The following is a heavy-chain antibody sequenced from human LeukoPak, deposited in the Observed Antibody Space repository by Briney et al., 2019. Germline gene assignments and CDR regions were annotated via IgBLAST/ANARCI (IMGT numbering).Heavy chain of an antibody. CDR2: IKQDGSEK. Sequence: PGGSLRLSCAASGFTFSSYWMSWVRQAPGKGLEWVANIKQDGSEKYYADSVKGRFTISRDNSKNTLYLQMNSLRAEDTAVYYCAKDRRRVTMVRGVIILEGLTDYWGQGTLVTVSS. CDR3: AKDRRRVTMVRGVIILEGLTDY. CDR1: GFTFSSYW. V-gene: IGHV3-7*01. D-gene: IGHD3-10*01. J-gene: IGHJ4*02.